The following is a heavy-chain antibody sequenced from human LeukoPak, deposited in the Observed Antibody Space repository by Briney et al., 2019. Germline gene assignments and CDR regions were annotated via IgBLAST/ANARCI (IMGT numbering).Heavy chain of an antibody. CDR2: INPNSGGT. J-gene: IGHJ6*03. V-gene: IGHV1-2*02. Sequence: GASVKVSCKASGYTFTGYYMHWVRQAPGQGLEWMGWINPNSGGTNYAQKFQGRVTMTRDTSISTAYMELSRLRSDDTAGYYCARALDYTAACLHYSYMHVWGKGTTVTVSS. CDR1: GYTFTGYY. D-gene: IGHD3-16*01. CDR3: ARALDYTAACLHYSYMHV.